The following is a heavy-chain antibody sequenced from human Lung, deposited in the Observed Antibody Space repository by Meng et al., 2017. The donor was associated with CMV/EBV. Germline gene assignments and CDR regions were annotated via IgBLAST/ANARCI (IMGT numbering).Heavy chain of an antibody. V-gene: IGHV3-74*01. CDR3: ARGLEENLGWEMGY. D-gene: IGHD1-26*01. CDR2: IHVDGRGI. Sequence: VQVVESGGGLVQPGGSLRTSCTVAGFHLRSYWMHWVSQAPGKGLEWVSRIHVDGRGISYADSVKGRFTISKDDARNSLHLQMNSLRVEDTAVYYCARGLEENLGWEMGYWGQGTLVTVSS. CDR1: GFHLRSYW. J-gene: IGHJ4*02.